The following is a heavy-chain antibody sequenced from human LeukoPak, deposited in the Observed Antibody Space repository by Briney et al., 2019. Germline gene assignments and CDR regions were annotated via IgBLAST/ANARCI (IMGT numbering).Heavy chain of an antibody. CDR1: GYTFADYY. CDR2: INPNSGGT. V-gene: IGHV1-2*02. D-gene: IGHD3-10*01. J-gene: IGHJ6*03. Sequence: ASVKVSCKASGYTFADYYMQWVRQAPGQGLEWMGWINPNSGGTNYAQKFQGRVTMTRDTSISTAYMELSRLRSDDTAVYYCARTYEIGEYYYYYMDVWGKGTTVTISS. CDR3: ARTYEIGEYYYYYMDV.